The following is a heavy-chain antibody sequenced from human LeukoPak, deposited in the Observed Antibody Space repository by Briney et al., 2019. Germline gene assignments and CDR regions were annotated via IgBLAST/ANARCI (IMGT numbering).Heavy chain of an antibody. J-gene: IGHJ4*02. Sequence: GGSLRLSCAASGFTFSSYGMHWVRQAPGKGLEWVAVISYDGSNKYYADSVKGRFTISRDNSKNTLYLQMNSLRAEDTAVYYCARVSGGSRSPFDYWGQGTLVTVSS. V-gene: IGHV3-30*19. CDR3: ARVSGGSRSPFDY. CDR2: ISYDGSNK. D-gene: IGHD3-10*01. CDR1: GFTFSSYG.